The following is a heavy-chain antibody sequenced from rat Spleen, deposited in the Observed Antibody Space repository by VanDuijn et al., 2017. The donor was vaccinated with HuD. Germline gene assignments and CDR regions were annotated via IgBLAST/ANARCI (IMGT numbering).Heavy chain of an antibody. D-gene: IGHD1-4*01. CDR1: GFIFRNYD. Sequence: EVQLVESGGGLVQPGRSLELSCAASGFIFRNYDMAWVRQAPTKGLEWVASISPSGGGTYYRDSVKGRFTVSRDNAKSTLSLQMDSLRSEDTATYYCARRHYGYTDYFDYWGQGVMVTVSS. CDR3: ARRHYGYTDYFDY. J-gene: IGHJ2*01. CDR2: ISPSGGGT. V-gene: IGHV5S23*01.